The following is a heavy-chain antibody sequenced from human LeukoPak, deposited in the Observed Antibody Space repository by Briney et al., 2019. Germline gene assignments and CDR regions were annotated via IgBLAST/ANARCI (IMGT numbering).Heavy chain of an antibody. CDR3: ARPSSLSTVTVGY. CDR2: ISSSSSYT. J-gene: IGHJ4*02. D-gene: IGHD5/OR15-5a*01. V-gene: IGHV3-21*05. CDR1: GFTFSSYW. Sequence: GGSLRLSCAASGFTFSSYWTSWVRQAPGKGLEWVSYISSSSSYTNYADSVKGRFTISRDNAKNSLYLQMNSLRAEDTAVYYCARPSSLSTVTVGYWGQGTLVTVSS.